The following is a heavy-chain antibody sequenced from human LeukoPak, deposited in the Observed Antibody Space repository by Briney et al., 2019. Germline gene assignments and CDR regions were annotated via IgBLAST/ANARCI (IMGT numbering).Heavy chain of an antibody. CDR1: GGSISSSSYY. V-gene: IGHV4-39*01. J-gene: IGHJ4*02. Sequence: SETLSLTCTVSGGSISSSSYYWGWIRQPPGKGLEWIGSIYYSGSTYYNPSLKSRVTISVDTSKDQFSLKLSSVTAADTAVYYCASIAARRGYYFDYWGQGTLVTVSS. CDR2: IYYSGST. D-gene: IGHD6-6*01. CDR3: ASIAARRGYYFDY.